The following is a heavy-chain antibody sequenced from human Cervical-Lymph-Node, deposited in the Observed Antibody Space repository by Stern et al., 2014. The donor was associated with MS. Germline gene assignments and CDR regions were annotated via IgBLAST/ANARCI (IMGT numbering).Heavy chain of an antibody. J-gene: IGHJ4*02. CDR1: GYSFPNFW. Sequence: VQLVQSEVEVKKPGASLRISCRASGYSFPNFWIGWVRQRPGRGLEWMGIIYPGDSDTRYRPSFQGQVTISADKSINTAYLQWASLQASDTAVYYCARKYLTDWSLDSWGQGTLVTVSS. CDR3: ARKYLTDWSLDS. V-gene: IGHV5-51*01. D-gene: IGHD3-9*01. CDR2: IYPGDSDT.